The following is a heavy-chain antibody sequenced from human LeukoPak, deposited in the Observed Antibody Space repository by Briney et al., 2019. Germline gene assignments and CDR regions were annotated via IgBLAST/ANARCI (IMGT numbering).Heavy chain of an antibody. D-gene: IGHD6-13*01. CDR1: GYTFISFG. V-gene: IGHV1-2*02. CDR2: INPNSGGT. J-gene: IGHJ4*02. CDR3: ARDDYSSRYNY. Sequence: ASVKVSCKASGYTFISFGISWVRQAPGQGLEWMGWINPNSGGTNYAQKFQGRVTMTRDTSISTTYMELSSLRSDDTAVYYCARDDYSSRYNYWGQGTLVTVSS.